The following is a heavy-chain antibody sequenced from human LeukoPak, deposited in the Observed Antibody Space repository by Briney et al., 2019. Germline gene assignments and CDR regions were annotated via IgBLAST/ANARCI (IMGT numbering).Heavy chain of an antibody. Sequence: PSETLSLTCAVYGRSFSGYYWSWIRQPPGKGLEWIGEINHSGSTNYSPSLKSRVTISVDTSKNQFSLKLSSVTAADTAVYYCARVYYYDSSGYCFDYWGQGTLVTVSS. CDR2: INHSGST. V-gene: IGHV4-34*01. CDR1: GRSFSGYY. J-gene: IGHJ4*02. CDR3: ARVYYYDSSGYCFDY. D-gene: IGHD3-22*01.